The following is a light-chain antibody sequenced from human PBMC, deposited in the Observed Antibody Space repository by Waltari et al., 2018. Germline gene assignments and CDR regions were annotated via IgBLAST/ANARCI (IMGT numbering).Light chain of an antibody. CDR1: NSDVGAYNY. V-gene: IGLV2-11*01. CDR2: DVD. J-gene: IGLJ2*01. CDR3: CSYAGRYTSV. Sequence: QSALTQPRSVSGSPGQSVTLSCTGTNSDVGAYNYVSWYQHRPGKAPQLVIFDVDKRPSGGPDRVSGSKAGNTASLTISGLQADDEADYYCCSYAGRYTSVFGGGTKVTVL.